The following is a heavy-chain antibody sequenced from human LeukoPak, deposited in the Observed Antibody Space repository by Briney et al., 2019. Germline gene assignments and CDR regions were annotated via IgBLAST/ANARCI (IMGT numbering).Heavy chain of an antibody. D-gene: IGHD3-22*01. CDR3: ARGYYYDSSGYFDY. CDR2: IKQDGSEK. V-gene: IGHV3-7*01. J-gene: IGHJ4*02. CDR1: GFTFISYW. Sequence: GGSLRLSCAASGFTFISYWMSWVRQAPGKGLEWLANIKQDGSEKYYVDSVKGRFTISRDNAKNSLYLQMNSLRAEDTAVYYCARGYYYDSSGYFDYWGQGTLVTVSS.